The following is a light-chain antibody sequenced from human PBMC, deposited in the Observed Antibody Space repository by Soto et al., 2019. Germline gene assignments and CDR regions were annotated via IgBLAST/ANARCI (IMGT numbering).Light chain of an antibody. J-gene: IGKJ3*01. CDR2: PAS. Sequence: DIQMTQSPSSLSASVGDRVTITCRASQSISRNLNWYQQKPGKAPKLLIYPASNLQSGVPSRFSRSGSGTDFTLTISSLQPEDFATYYCQQTYSTPSTFGPGTKVDIK. V-gene: IGKV1-39*01. CDR3: QQTYSTPST. CDR1: QSISRN.